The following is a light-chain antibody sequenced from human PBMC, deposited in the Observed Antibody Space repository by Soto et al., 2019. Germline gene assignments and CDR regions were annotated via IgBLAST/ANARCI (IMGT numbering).Light chain of an antibody. V-gene: IGKV1-33*01. Sequence: DILMTQSPSSLSASVGDVVTITXXASQDIGNYLNWYQQRPGKAPKLLIYDASNLQTGVPSRFSGSGSGTDFTFMISSLQPEDIATYYCQHYDHLPITFGQGTRLEIK. CDR2: DAS. CDR3: QHYDHLPIT. J-gene: IGKJ5*01. CDR1: QDIGNY.